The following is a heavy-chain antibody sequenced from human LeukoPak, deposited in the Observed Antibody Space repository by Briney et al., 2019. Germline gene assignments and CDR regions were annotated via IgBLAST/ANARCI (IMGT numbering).Heavy chain of an antibody. Sequence: PGGSLRLSCEASGFTFSNYAMSWVRQAPGNGLEWVSVISGGGVTTDYADSVKGRFTISRDNSKNTLYLQMNSLRAEDTAVYYCAKDASGSSRRWFDPWGQGTLVTVSS. CDR3: AKDASGSSRRWFDP. V-gene: IGHV3-23*01. J-gene: IGHJ5*02. CDR1: GFTFSNYA. CDR2: ISGGGVTT. D-gene: IGHD1-26*01.